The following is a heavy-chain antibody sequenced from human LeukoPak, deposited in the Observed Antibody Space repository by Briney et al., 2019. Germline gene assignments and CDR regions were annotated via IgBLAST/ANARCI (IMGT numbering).Heavy chain of an antibody. D-gene: IGHD3-10*01. CDR3: ARHTSMVRGANFDY. CDR2: IYYSGST. CDR1: GGSISSSSYS. V-gene: IGHV4-39*01. J-gene: IGHJ4*02. Sequence: SETLSLTCTVSGGSISSSSYSWGWIRQPPGKWLEWIGSIYYSGSTYYNPSLKSRVTISVDTSKNQFSLKLSSVTAADTAVYYCARHTSMVRGANFDYWGQGTLVTVSS.